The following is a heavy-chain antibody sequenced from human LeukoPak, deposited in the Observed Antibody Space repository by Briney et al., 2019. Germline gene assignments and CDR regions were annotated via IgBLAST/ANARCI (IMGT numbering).Heavy chain of an antibody. D-gene: IGHD2-21*02. Sequence: GESLKISCKGSGYTFSNYWIGWVRQMPGKGLEWMGVIYPGDSDTRYSPSFQGQVTISADKSINTAYLQWSTLKASDIATYYCARWVTADRGKKDAFDIWGQGTMVTVSS. V-gene: IGHV5-51*01. CDR3: ARWVTADRGKKDAFDI. CDR2: IYPGDSDT. J-gene: IGHJ3*02. CDR1: GYTFSNYW.